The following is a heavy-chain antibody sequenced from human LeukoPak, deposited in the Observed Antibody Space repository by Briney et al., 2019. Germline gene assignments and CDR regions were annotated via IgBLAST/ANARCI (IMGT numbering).Heavy chain of an antibody. J-gene: IGHJ4*02. D-gene: IGHD6-19*01. V-gene: IGHV3-43*02. CDR2: ISGNGGST. CDR1: GFTFHDYA. CDR3: AKGGGWLIDY. Sequence: GGSLRLSCAASGFTFHDYAIHWVRQAPGKGLEWVCHISGNGGSTYYADSVKGRFTISRDNSKKSLYLQMNRLRTEDTALYYCAKGGGWLIDYWGQGTLVTVSS.